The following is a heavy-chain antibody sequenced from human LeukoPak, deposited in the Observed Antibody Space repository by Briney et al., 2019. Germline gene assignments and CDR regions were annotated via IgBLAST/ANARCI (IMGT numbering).Heavy chain of an antibody. CDR3: ARSNGYCSSTTCNEFDY. V-gene: IGHV1-2*02. CDR2: INPNSGGT. D-gene: IGHD2-2*01. Sequence: ASVKVSCKASGNIFTAYSMHWVRQAPGQGLEWMGWINPNSGGTNYAQKFQGRVTMTGDRSISTAYMGLSSLRSDDTAVYYCARSNGYCSSTTCNEFDYWGQGTLVTVSS. J-gene: IGHJ4*02. CDR1: GNIFTAYS.